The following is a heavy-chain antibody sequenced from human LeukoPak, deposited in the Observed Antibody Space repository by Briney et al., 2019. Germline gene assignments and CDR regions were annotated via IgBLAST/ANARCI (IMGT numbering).Heavy chain of an antibody. D-gene: IGHD3-10*01. Sequence: SETLSLTCTVSGGSISSYYWSWIRQPAGKGLEWIGRIYTSGSTNYNPSLKSRVTISVDTSKNQFSLKLSSVTAADTAVYYCARTKGRVVRGVISDYFDYWGQGTLVTVSS. J-gene: IGHJ4*02. CDR3: ARTKGRVVRGVISDYFDY. CDR2: IYTSGST. CDR1: GGSISSYY. V-gene: IGHV4-4*07.